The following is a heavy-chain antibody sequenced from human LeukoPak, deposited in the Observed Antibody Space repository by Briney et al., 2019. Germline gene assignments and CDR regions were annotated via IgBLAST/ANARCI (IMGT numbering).Heavy chain of an antibody. CDR2: ISYEGSNK. CDR3: ARSIVGATIDAFDI. V-gene: IGHV3-30-3*01. J-gene: IGHJ3*02. CDR1: GFTFRSYA. D-gene: IGHD1-26*01. Sequence: GCSLRLSCAASGFTFRSYAMHGVRQAPGKGLEGVAVISYEGSNKYYADSVKGRFTISRDNSKNTLYLQMNSLRAEDTAVYYCARSIVGATIDAFDIWGQGTMVTVSS.